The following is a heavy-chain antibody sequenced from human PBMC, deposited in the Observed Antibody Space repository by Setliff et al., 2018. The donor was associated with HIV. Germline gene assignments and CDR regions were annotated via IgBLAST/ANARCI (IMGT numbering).Heavy chain of an antibody. CDR1: GGSVTSGNFY. D-gene: IGHD5-18*01. Sequence: PSETLSLTCTVSGGSVTSGNFYWSWIRQPAGKGLEWIGRIWTSGSTNYNPSLKSRVTISVDTSKSQFSLKLSSVTAADTAVYYCARGTGSYGSDYWGQGTLVTVSS. V-gene: IGHV4-61*02. CDR2: IWTSGST. CDR3: ARGTGSYGSDY. J-gene: IGHJ4*02.